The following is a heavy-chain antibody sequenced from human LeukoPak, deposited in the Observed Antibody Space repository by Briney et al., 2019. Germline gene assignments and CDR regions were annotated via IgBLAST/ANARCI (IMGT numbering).Heavy chain of an antibody. CDR1: GGSISSYY. CDR3: ARVTTYCGGDCSYYFDY. Sequence: PSETLSLTCTVSGGSISSYYWSWIRQPAGKGLEWIGRIYTSGSTNYNPSLKSRVTISVDTSKNQFSLKLSSVTAADTAVYYCARVTTYCGGDCSYYFDYWGQGTLVTVSS. J-gene: IGHJ4*02. CDR2: IYTSGST. V-gene: IGHV4-4*07. D-gene: IGHD2-21*02.